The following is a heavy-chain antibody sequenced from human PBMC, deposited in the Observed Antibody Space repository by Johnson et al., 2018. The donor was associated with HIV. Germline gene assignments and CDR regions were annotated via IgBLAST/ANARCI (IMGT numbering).Heavy chain of an antibody. CDR3: ATSGNYDDDAFDI. CDR1: GFTVNRNY. CDR2: ISGSGGSL. D-gene: IGHD3-22*01. J-gene: IGHJ3*02. Sequence: VQLVESGGGVVQPGRSLRLSCAASGFTVNRNYMNWVRQAPGKGLEWVSGISGSGGSLYYADSVQGRFTISRDNSKNTLYLQMNSLRAEDTAVYYCATSGNYDDDAFDIWGQGTMVTVSS. V-gene: IGHV3-66*01.